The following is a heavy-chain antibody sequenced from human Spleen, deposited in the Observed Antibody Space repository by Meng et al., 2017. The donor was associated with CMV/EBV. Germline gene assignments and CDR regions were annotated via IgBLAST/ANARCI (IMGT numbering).Heavy chain of an antibody. D-gene: IGHD2/OR15-2a*01. CDR2: NIPLFGTI. CDR1: GGTRTRYG. J-gene: IGHJ4*02. Sequence: SCKASGGTRTRYGINWVRQAPGQGLEWMGGNIPLFGTINYAQKFQGRVMINTDDSSSTVFMELKSLRPEDTAVYYCATTTGNSFDFWGQGSLVTVSS. V-gene: IGHV1-69*05. CDR3: ATTTGNSFDF.